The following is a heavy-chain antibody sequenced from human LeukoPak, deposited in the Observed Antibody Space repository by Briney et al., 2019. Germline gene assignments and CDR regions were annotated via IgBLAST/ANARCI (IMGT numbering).Heavy chain of an antibody. CDR3: AREGYSSSWYSV. D-gene: IGHD6-13*01. V-gene: IGHV3-11*01. J-gene: IGHJ4*02. CDR1: GFTFSDYY. CDR2: ISGSGSTL. Sequence: GGSLRLSCAASGFTFSDYYMSWIRQAPGKGLEWVSYISGSGSTLYYADSVKGRFTISRDNAKNSLYLQMNSLGAEDTAVYYCAREGYSSSWYSVWGQGTLVTVSS.